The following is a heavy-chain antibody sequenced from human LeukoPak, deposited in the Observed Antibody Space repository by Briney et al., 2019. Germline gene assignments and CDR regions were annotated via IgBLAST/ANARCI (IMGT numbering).Heavy chain of an antibody. V-gene: IGHV1-24*01. CDR3: AKDQVRFLEGLPYYFDL. D-gene: IGHD3-3*01. CDR1: GYTLTELS. J-gene: IGHJ4*02. CDR2: FDPEDGET. Sequence: GASVKVSCKVSGYTLTELSMHWVRQAPGKGLEWLGGFDPEDGETIYAQKFQGRVTMTEDTSTDTAYMELSSLRAEDTAVYFCAKDQVRFLEGLPYYFDLWGRGSLVIVSS.